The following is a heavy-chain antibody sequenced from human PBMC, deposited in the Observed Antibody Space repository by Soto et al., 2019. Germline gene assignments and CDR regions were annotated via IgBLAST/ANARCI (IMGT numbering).Heavy chain of an antibody. D-gene: IGHD3-22*01. Sequence: QLVLQESGPGLVKPSETLSLTCSVSGRSITSYYWSWVRQPPGKGLEWIGYIYDNGITSQNPSLNSRVTMSADTSQNQFSLKLTSVTGADKAGYYCARTYDSNGYANEFDSWGQGILVTVTS. V-gene: IGHV4-59*12. CDR1: GRSITSYY. J-gene: IGHJ4*02. CDR3: ARTYDSNGYANEFDS. CDR2: IYDNGIT.